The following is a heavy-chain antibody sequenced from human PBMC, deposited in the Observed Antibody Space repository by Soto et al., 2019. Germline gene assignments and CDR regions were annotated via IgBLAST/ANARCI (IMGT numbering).Heavy chain of an antibody. D-gene: IGHD5-18*01. V-gene: IGHV1-18*01. CDR1: GYTFTSYA. CDR2: ISAYNGNT. Sequence: ASVKVSCKASGYTFTSYAMHWVRQAPGQGLEWMGWISAYNGNTNYAQKFQGRVTMTTDTSSSTAYMEVRSLRSDDTAVYYCARASGYSYGHNYWGQGTLVTVSS. J-gene: IGHJ4*02. CDR3: ARASGYSYGHNY.